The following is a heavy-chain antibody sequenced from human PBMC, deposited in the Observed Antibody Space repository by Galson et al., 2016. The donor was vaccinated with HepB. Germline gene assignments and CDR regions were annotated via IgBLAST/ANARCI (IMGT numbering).Heavy chain of an antibody. D-gene: IGHD2-8*02. V-gene: IGHV4-31*03. Sequence: TLSLTCTVSGGSISSGYYYWSWIRQLPGKGLEWIGYISYSGSTDYNPSLQSRGTISADTSKNQFSLMLSSVTAADSAVYFCARDHCTGGVCYSSPWDYGMDVWGQGTTVTVSS. J-gene: IGHJ6*02. CDR2: ISYSGST. CDR3: ARDHCTGGVCYSSPWDYGMDV. CDR1: GGSISSGYYY.